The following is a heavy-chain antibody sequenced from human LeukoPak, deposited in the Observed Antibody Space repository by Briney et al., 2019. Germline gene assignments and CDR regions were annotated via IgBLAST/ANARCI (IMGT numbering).Heavy chain of an antibody. CDR3: ARGDMVRGIIGYYYAMDV. J-gene: IGHJ6*02. CDR2: IGTAGDT. Sequence: GGSLRLSCAASGFTFSSYDMHWVRQATGKGLEWVPAIGTAGDTYYPGSVKGRFTISRENAKNSLYLQMNSLRAGDTAVYYCARGDMVRGIIGYYYAMDVWGQGTTVTVSS. CDR1: GFTFSSYD. D-gene: IGHD3-10*01. V-gene: IGHV3-13*04.